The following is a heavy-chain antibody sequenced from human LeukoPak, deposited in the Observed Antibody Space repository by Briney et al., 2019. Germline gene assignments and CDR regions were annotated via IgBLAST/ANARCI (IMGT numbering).Heavy chain of an antibody. CDR2: ISAYNGNT. CDR3: ARVKNVVPAAFFDY. V-gene: IGHV1-18*01. CDR1: GYTFTSYG. D-gene: IGHD2-2*01. J-gene: IGHJ4*02. Sequence: ASVKVSCKASGYTFTSYGISWVRQAPGQGLEWMGWISAYNGNTNYAQKLQGRVTMTTDTSTSTAYMELRSLRSDDTAVYYCARVKNVVPAAFFDYWGQGTLVTVSS.